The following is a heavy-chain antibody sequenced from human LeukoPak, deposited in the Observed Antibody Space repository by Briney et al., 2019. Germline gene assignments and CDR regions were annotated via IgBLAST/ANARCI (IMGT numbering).Heavy chain of an antibody. V-gene: IGHV1-69*06. CDR3: ARTAIKGPYYYMDV. Sequence: SVKVSCKASGGTFSSYAISWVRQAPGQGLEWMGRIIPIFGTANYAQKYQGRVTITADKSTSTAYMELSSLRSEDTAVYYCARTAIKGPYYYMDVWGKGTTVTVSS. J-gene: IGHJ6*03. CDR2: IIPIFGTA. CDR1: GGTFSSYA.